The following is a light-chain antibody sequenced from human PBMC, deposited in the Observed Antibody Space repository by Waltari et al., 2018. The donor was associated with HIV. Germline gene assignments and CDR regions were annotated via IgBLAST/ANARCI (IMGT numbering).Light chain of an antibody. Sequence: DVQMTQSPSTLSASPGDRASITCRASQIIDYWLDWYQQKPGQPPKLLIYKTSYLESGVPTRFSGSGSGADFTLTIDGLQPEDVATYYCQQYNSHSYTFGQGTKLDIK. CDR2: KTS. CDR1: QIIDYW. J-gene: IGKJ2*01. V-gene: IGKV1-5*03. CDR3: QQYNSHSYT.